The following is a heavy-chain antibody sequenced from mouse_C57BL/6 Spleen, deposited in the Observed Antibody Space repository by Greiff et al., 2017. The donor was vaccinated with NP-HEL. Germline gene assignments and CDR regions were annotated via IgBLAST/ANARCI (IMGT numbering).Heavy chain of an antibody. CDR3: AREEGYSNYVKGAMDY. CDR1: GFTFSSYA. D-gene: IGHD2-5*01. J-gene: IGHJ4*01. Sequence: EVQVVESGGGLVKPGGSLKLSCAASGFTFSSYAMSWVRQTPEKRLEWVATISDGGSYTYYPDNVKGRFTISRDNAKNNLYLQMSHLKSEDTAMYYCAREEGYSNYVKGAMDYWGQGTSVTVSS. V-gene: IGHV5-4*01. CDR2: ISDGGSYT.